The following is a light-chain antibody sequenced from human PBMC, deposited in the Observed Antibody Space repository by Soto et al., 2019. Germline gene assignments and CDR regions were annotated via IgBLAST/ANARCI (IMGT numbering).Light chain of an antibody. CDR3: QQYGSSGYT. Sequence: EIVLTQSPGTLSLSPGERATLSCRASQSVSSSYLAWYQQKPGQAPRLLIYGASSRATGIPDGFSGSGSGTDFTLTINRLEPEDFAVYYCQQYGSSGYTFGQGAKLEIK. V-gene: IGKV3-20*01. CDR1: QSVSSSY. J-gene: IGKJ2*01. CDR2: GAS.